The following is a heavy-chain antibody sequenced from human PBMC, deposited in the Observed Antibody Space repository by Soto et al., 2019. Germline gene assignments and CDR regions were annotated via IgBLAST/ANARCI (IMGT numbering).Heavy chain of an antibody. D-gene: IGHD3-22*01. V-gene: IGHV5-51*01. Sequence: GESLKISCKVSGYSFSSYLIAWVRQTPGKGLEWMGIIYPGDSTTIYSPSFQGQLTISVDMSISTAHLQWCGLKASDSAMYYSARHIGAYYDNNGYPYFDYGGQGTLV. CDR2: IYPGDSTT. CDR3: ARHIGAYYDNNGYPYFDY. CDR1: GYSFSSYL. J-gene: IGHJ4*02.